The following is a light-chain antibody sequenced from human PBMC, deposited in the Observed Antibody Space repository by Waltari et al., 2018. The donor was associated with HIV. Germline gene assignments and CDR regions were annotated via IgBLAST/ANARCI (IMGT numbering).Light chain of an antibody. CDR2: EVN. CDR3: SSYAGSDSPYV. V-gene: IGLV2-8*01. Sequence: QSALTQPPSASWSPGHSVTIFCTATRSDVGGYNYVFWYQQHPDKAPKLIIFEVNKRPSGVPDRFSGSKSGNTASLTVSGLQAEDEADYYCSSYAGSDSPYVFGSGTTVTVL. CDR1: RSDVGGYNY. J-gene: IGLJ1*01.